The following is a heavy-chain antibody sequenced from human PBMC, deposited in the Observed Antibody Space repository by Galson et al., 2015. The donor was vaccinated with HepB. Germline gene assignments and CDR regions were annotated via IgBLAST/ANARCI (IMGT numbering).Heavy chain of an antibody. J-gene: IGHJ3*02. CDR1: GGTFSSYA. CDR3: ARGGVVVVTAGRGAFDI. Sequence: SVKVSCKASGGTFSSYAISWVRQAPGQGLEWMGGIIPIFGTANYAQKFQGRVTITADESTSTAYMELSSLRSEDTAVYYCARGGVVVVTAGRGAFDIWGQGTMVTVSS. V-gene: IGHV1-69*13. D-gene: IGHD2-21*02. CDR2: IIPIFGTA.